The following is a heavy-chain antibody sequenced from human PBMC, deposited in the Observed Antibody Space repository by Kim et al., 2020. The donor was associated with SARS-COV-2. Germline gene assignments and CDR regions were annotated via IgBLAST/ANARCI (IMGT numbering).Heavy chain of an antibody. CDR2: ISGGDGDT. D-gene: IGHD3-22*01. V-gene: IGHV3-23*01. J-gene: IGHJ1*01. CDR3: AKYFGSSGSEFHH. Sequence: GGSLRLSCEAPGFTFSAYAMGWVRQAPGKGLEWVSAISGGDGDTYDADSVKGRFIIPRDNSKNTLHLQMNSLRVEDTAVYYCAKYFGSSGSEFHHWGQGTLVTVSS. CDR1: GFTFSAYA.